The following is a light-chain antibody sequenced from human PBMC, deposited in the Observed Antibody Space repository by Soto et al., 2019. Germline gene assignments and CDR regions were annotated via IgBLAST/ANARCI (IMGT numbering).Light chain of an antibody. V-gene: IGKV1-33*01. CDR1: QDISNY. CDR3: QQYDNLPPGT. CDR2: DAC. Sequence: DIQMTQSPSSLSASVGDRVTITCQASQDISNYLNWYQQKPGKAPKLLIYDACNLETGGPSRFSGSGSGTDFTFTISSLQHEDIATYYCQQYDNLPPGTFGQGTLLEIK. J-gene: IGKJ5*01.